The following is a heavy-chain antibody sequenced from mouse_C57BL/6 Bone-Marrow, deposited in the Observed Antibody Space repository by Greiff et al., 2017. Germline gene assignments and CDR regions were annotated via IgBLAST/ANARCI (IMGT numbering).Heavy chain of an antibody. CDR2: FYPGSGSI. CDR3: ARHERASITTVERDYYAMDD. J-gene: IGHJ4*01. V-gene: IGHV1-62-2*01. Sequence: QVQLQQSGAELVKPGASVKLSCKASGYTFTEYTIHWVKQRSGQGLEWIGWFYPGSGSIKYNEKFKDKATLTADKSSSTVYMELSRLTSEDTAVYVCARHERASITTVERDYYAMDDWGQGTSVTVSS. CDR1: GYTFTEYT. D-gene: IGHD1-1*01.